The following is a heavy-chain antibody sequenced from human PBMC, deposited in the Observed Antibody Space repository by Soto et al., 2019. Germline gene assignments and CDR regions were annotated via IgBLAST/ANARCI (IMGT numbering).Heavy chain of an antibody. V-gene: IGHV3-21*06. CDR1: GFTFTRYS. J-gene: IGHJ4*02. CDR2: ISSTTNYI. CDR3: ARESEDLTSNFDY. Sequence: XGSLRLSCSAAGFTFTRYSMNWVRQAPGKGLEWVSSISSTTNYIYYGDSMKGRFTISRDNAKNSLYLEMNSLRAEDTAVYYCARESEDLTSNFDYWGQGTLVTVSS.